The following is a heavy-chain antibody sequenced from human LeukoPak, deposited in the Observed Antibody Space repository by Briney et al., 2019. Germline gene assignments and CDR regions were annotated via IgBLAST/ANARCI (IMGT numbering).Heavy chain of an antibody. V-gene: IGHV3-23*01. CDR2: ISGSGGST. CDR3: AKTGGYQLLSAYYYYYGMDV. CDR1: GFTFSSYA. J-gene: IGHJ6*02. Sequence: GGSLRLSCAASGFTFSSYAMSWVRQAPGKGLEWVSAISGSGGSTYYADSVKGRFTISRDKSKNTLYLQMNSLRAEDTAVYYCAKTGGYQLLSAYYYYYGMDVWGQGTTVTVSS. D-gene: IGHD2-2*01.